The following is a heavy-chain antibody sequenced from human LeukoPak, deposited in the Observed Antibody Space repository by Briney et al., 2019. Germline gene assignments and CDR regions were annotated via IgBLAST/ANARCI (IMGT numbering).Heavy chain of an antibody. CDR2: IKQDGSEK. V-gene: IGHV3-7*03. CDR3: VRESGFGQLFPYVFDI. J-gene: IGHJ3*02. Sequence: QTGGSLRLSCAASGFTFSSYWMSWVRQAPGKGLEWVANIKQDGSEKYYVDSVKGRFTISRDNSKNTVYLYMNSLRADDTAVYYCVRESGFGQLFPYVFDIWGQGTMVTVSS. CDR1: GFTFSSYW. D-gene: IGHD3-10*01.